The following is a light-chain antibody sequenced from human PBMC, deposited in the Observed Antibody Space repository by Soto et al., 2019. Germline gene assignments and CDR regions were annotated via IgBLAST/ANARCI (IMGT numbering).Light chain of an antibody. CDR2: DAS. V-gene: IGKV3-11*01. CDR3: QQRSNWSST. Sequence: EIVLTQSQATLSWSPGERYTLSCSASQSVISYLAWYQQKPGKAPRLLIYDASNRATGIPARFSGSGSGTDFTLTIRSLEPEDFAVYYCQQRSNWSSTFGGGSKVEIK. J-gene: IGKJ4*01. CDR1: QSVISY.